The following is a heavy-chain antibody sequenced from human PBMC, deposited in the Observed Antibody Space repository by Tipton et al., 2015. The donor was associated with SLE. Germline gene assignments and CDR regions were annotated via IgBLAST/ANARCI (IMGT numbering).Heavy chain of an antibody. D-gene: IGHD1-26*01. CDR3: ARERGERPYHYYYMDV. V-gene: IGHV4-34*01. Sequence: TLSLTCAVYGGSFSGYYWSWIRQPPGKGLEWIGEINHSGSTNYNPSLKSRVTISVDTSKNQFSLQLNSVTPEDTAVYYCARERGERPYHYYYMDVWGKGTTVTVPS. J-gene: IGHJ6*03. CDR2: INHSGST. CDR1: GGSFSGYY.